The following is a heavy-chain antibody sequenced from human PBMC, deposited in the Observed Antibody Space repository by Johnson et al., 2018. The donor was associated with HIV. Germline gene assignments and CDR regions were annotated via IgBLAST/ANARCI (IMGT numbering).Heavy chain of an antibody. CDR1: GITFSSYW. CDR3: ARVDFPSTWPSLRRFGAFDI. Sequence: EVQLVESGGGLVQPGGSLRLSCAASGITFSSYWMSWVRQAPGKGLEWVANIKQDGSEKYYVDSVKGRFTISRDNAKNSMYLQMNRLRADDTAVYFCARVDFPSTWPSLRRFGAFDIWGQGTMVTVSS. J-gene: IGHJ3*02. CDR2: IKQDGSEK. D-gene: IGHD3-10*01. V-gene: IGHV3-7*05.